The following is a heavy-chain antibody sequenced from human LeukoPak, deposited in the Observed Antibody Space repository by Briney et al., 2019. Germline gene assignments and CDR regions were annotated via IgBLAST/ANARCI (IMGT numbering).Heavy chain of an antibody. CDR2: IHTSGST. V-gene: IGHV4-4*07. CDR3: ARGGSCSGGTCYPRNAFDI. CDR1: GGSISTHY. Sequence: PSETLSLTCTVSGGSISTHYWTWIRQPAGKGLEWIERIHTSGSTNYNPSLRSRVTMSVDTSKNQFSLNLSSVTAADTAVYYCARGGSCSGGTCYPRNAFDIWGQGTMVTVST. D-gene: IGHD2-15*01. J-gene: IGHJ3*02.